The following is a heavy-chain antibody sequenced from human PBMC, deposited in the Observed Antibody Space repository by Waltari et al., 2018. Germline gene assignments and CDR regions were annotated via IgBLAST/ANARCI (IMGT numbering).Heavy chain of an antibody. CDR1: GFTFSSYT. CDR3: AREWGVMVGTAGFYFDY. Sequence: EVQLVGSGGGLVKPGGSLRLSCAASGFTFSSYTMNWVRQAPGEGREGVASISSGSSYIYYADTVKGRITSSRDNAKNSLYLQMNSLRVGDTAVYYCAREWGVMVGTAGFYFDYWGQGALVTVSS. J-gene: IGHJ4*02. V-gene: IGHV3-21*01. D-gene: IGHD2-15*01. CDR2: ISSGSSYI.